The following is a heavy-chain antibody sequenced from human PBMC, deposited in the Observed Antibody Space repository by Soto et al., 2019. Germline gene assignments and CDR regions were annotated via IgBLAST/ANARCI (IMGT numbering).Heavy chain of an antibody. J-gene: IGHJ6*04. D-gene: IGHD5-12*01. V-gene: IGHV4-4*07. Sequence: SETLSLTCTVSGGSISSYYWSWIRQPAGKGLEWIGRIYTSGSTNYNPSLKSLVTMSVDTSKNQFALKLSSMTAADTAVYYCARSWLRSGLGGYYYYYYGMDVWGKGTTVTVCS. CDR2: IYTSGST. CDR1: GGSISSYY. CDR3: ARSWLRSGLGGYYYYYYGMDV.